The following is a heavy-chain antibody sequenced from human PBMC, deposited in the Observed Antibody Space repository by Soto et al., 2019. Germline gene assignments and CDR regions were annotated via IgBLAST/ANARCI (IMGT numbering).Heavy chain of an antibody. V-gene: IGHV1-46*01. J-gene: IGHJ3*02. Sequence: QVHLVQSGAEVKEPGASVKVSCKASGYTFITYYMHWVRQAPGQGLQWMGIINPIGSITTYAQKFQARVTMTRDTSTSTVYMELSSLTSDDTAVYYYASPIGGSYNAFDIWGQGTMVTVSS. CDR2: INPIGSIT. CDR1: GYTFITYY. CDR3: ASPIGGSYNAFDI. D-gene: IGHD1-26*01.